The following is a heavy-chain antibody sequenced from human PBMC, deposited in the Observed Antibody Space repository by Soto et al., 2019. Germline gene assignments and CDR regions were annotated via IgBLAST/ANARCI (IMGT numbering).Heavy chain of an antibody. CDR1: GFTVSSNY. D-gene: IGHD2-21*01. CDR3: ARVCGGDCSNALDL. V-gene: IGHV3-66*01. J-gene: IGHJ3*01. CDR2: LYSGAGT. Sequence: VQLVESGGGLVQPGGSLRLSCAASGFTVSSNYMNWARQAPGKGLAWLSVLYSGAGTYYADSVKDRFTISRDNSKNTLYLPLNSLRAEDTAIYYCARVCGGDCSNALDLGGQGTMVTVSP.